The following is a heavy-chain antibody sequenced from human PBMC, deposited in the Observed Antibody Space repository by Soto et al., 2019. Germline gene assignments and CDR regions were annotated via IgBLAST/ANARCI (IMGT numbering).Heavy chain of an antibody. CDR3: ARDIGDHGSGSYYGIDF. CDR2: IYYSGST. CDR1: GGSVSSGSYY. V-gene: IGHV4-61*01. Sequence: SETLSLTCTVSGGSVSSGSYYWSWIRQPPGKGLEWIGYIYYSGSTNYNPSLKSRVTISVDTSKNQFSLKLSSVTAADTAVYYCARDIGDHGSGSYYGIDFWGQGTQVTVSS. D-gene: IGHD3-10*01. J-gene: IGHJ4*02.